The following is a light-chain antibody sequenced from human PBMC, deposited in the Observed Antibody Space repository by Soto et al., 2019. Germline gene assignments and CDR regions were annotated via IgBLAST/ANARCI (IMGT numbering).Light chain of an antibody. V-gene: IGKV1-12*01. CDR3: QHNGV. J-gene: IGKJ3*01. CDR2: ATS. CDR1: QGIAGC. Sequence: DIPMTQSPSSLSASVGDPVTMTCRASQGIAGCLSWYQQKPGKAPKLRIFATSNLQGGVPSRFSGSGSGTDFTLTISSLQPEDFATYYCQHNGVFGPGTQVDIK.